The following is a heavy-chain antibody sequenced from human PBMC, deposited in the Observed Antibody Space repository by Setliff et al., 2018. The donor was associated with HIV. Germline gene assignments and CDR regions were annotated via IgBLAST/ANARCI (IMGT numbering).Heavy chain of an antibody. Sequence: GGSLRLSCAASGFTFSDHYMDWVRQAPGKGLEWVGRTTNKADSYNTNYAASVKGRFTIARDDSKKSLYLQMNSLRAEDTAVYYCATDPYYYDSSGHFDSWGQGTLVTVSS. CDR2: TTNKADSYNT. J-gene: IGHJ4*02. D-gene: IGHD3-22*01. CDR3: ATDPYYYDSSGHFDS. CDR1: GFTFSDHY. V-gene: IGHV3-72*01.